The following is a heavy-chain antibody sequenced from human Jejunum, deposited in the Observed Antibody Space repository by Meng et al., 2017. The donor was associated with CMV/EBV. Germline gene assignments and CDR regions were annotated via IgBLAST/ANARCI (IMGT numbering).Heavy chain of an antibody. J-gene: IGHJ2*01. Sequence: QWQQSGPGLVKPSQTLHLTCAISGDSVSSIGAMWNWIRQSPSRGLEWLGKTYYRSKWYNDYAPSVKSRITVKPDTSKNQFSLQLNSVTPEDTAVYYCARENGYEWYFDFWGRGTLVTVSS. D-gene: IGHD6-13*01. V-gene: IGHV6-1*01. CDR1: GDSVSSIGAM. CDR3: ARENGYEWYFDF. CDR2: TYYRSKWYN.